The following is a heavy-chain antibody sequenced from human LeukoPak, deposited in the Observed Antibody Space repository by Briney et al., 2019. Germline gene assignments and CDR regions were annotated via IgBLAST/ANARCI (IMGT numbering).Heavy chain of an antibody. CDR3: AKDLCYYYDSSGYEHFDY. J-gene: IGHJ4*02. Sequence: GESLRLSCAASGFTFSSYGMHWVRQAPAKGLEWVAFIRYDGSNKYYADSVKGRFTISRDNSKNTLYLQMNSLRAEDTAVYYCAKDLCYYYDSSGYEHFDYWGQGTLVTVSS. V-gene: IGHV3-30*02. CDR1: GFTFSSYG. CDR2: IRYDGSNK. D-gene: IGHD3-22*01.